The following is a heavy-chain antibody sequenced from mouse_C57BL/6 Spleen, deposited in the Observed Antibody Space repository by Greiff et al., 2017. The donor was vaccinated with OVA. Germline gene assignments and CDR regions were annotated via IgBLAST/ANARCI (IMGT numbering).Heavy chain of an antibody. D-gene: IGHD2-12*01. V-gene: IGHV5-6*01. CDR1: GFTFSSYG. CDR3: ARQGAYYTFTY. J-gene: IGHJ3*01. Sequence: EVKLMESGGDLVKPGGSLKLSCAASGFTFSSYGMSWVRQTPDKRLECVATISSGGSYTYYPDSVKGRFTISRDNAKNTLYLQMSSLKSEDTAMYYCARQGAYYTFTYWGQGTLVTVSA. CDR2: ISSGGSYT.